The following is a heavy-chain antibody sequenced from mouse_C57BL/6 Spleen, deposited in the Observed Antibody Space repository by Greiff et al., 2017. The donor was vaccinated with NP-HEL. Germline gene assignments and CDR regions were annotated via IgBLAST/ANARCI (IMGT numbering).Heavy chain of an antibody. CDR3: ASGSYGYAMDY. CDR1: GYTFTDYN. Sequence: VHVKQSGPELVKPGASVKMSCKASGYTFTDYNMHWVKQSHGKSLEWIGYINPNNGGTSYNQKFKGKATLTVNKSSSTAYMELRSLTSEDSAVYDCASGSYGYAMDYWGQGTSVTVSS. D-gene: IGHD1-1*02. J-gene: IGHJ4*01. V-gene: IGHV1-22*01. CDR2: INPNNGGT.